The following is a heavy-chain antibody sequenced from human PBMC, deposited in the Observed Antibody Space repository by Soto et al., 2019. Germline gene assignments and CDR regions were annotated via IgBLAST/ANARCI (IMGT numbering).Heavy chain of an antibody. D-gene: IGHD2-15*01. Sequence: GGSLRLSCAASGFTFSSYAMHWVRQAPGKGLEWVAVISYDGSNKYYADSVKGRFTISRDNSKNTLYLQMNSLRAEDTAVYYCARDQPSETCSGGSCHARGMDVWGQGTTVTVSS. J-gene: IGHJ6*02. CDR1: GFTFSSYA. CDR2: ISYDGSNK. CDR3: ARDQPSETCSGGSCHARGMDV. V-gene: IGHV3-30-3*01.